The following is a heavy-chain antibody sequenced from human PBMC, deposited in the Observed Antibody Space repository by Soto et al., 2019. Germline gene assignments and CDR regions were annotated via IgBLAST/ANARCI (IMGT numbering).Heavy chain of an antibody. CDR3: ARHVYGSGSYYNDY. CDR2: IYYSGCT. J-gene: IGHJ4*02. D-gene: IGHD3-10*01. CDR1: GGSISSYY. Sequence: SETLSLTCTVSGGSISSYYWSWIRQPPGKGLECIGYIYYSGCTNYNPSLKSRVTISVDTSKNQFSLKLSSVTAADTAVYYCARHVYGSGSYYNDYWGQGTLVTVSS. V-gene: IGHV4-59*08.